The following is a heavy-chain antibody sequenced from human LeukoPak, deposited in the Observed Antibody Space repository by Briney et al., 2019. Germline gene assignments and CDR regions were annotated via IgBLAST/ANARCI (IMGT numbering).Heavy chain of an antibody. V-gene: IGHV1-18*01. CDR3: ARAYYCSSTSCYMNDWFAP. D-gene: IGHD2-2*02. J-gene: IGHJ5*02. CDR1: GYTFTSYG. Sequence: ASVKVSCKASGYTFTSYGISWVRQAPGQGLEWMGWISAYNGNTNYAQKLQGRVTMTTETSTSTAYMELRSLRSDDPAVYYCARAYYCSSTSCYMNDWFAPWGQGTLVTVSS. CDR2: ISAYNGNT.